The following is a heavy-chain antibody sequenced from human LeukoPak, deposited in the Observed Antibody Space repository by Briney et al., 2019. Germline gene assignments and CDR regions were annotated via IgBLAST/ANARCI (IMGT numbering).Heavy chain of an antibody. V-gene: IGHV3-66*01. J-gene: IGHJ4*02. Sequence: GGSLRLSCAASGFTVSSNYMSWVRQAPGKGLEWVSVIYSGGSTYYADSVKGRFTISRDNSKNTLYLQMNSLRAEDTAVYYCARGISGYYLDYWGQGTLVTVPS. CDR2: IYSGGST. CDR1: GFTVSSNY. CDR3: ARGISGYYLDY. D-gene: IGHD3-22*01.